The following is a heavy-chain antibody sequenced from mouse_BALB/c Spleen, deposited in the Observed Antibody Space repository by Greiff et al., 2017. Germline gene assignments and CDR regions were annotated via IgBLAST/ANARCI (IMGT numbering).Heavy chain of an antibody. V-gene: IGHV5-12-1*01. J-gene: IGHJ3*01. CDR2: ISSGGGST. CDR1: GFAFSSYD. D-gene: IGHD2-3*01. CDR3: ARQGLLPLAY. Sequence: EVKLMESGGGLVKPGGSLKLSCAASGFAFSSYDMSWVRQTPEKRLEWVAYISSGGGSTYYPDTVKGRFTISRDNAKNTLYLQMSSLKSEDTAMYYCARQGLLPLAYWGQGTLVTVSA.